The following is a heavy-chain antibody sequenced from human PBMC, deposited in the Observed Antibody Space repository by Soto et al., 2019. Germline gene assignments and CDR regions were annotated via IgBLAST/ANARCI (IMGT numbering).Heavy chain of an antibody. V-gene: IGHV3-23*01. CDR2: ISGSDDTT. Sequence: GGSLRLSCTASGFTFSSYAMSWVRQAPGKGQERVAAISGSDDTTYYADSVKGRFTISRDNSKNTLYLQMNSLRAEDTAVFYCTKDSRVTMVRGVIIPSGYWGQGTLVTVSS. D-gene: IGHD3-10*01. CDR1: GFTFSSYA. CDR3: TKDSRVTMVRGVIIPSGY. J-gene: IGHJ4*02.